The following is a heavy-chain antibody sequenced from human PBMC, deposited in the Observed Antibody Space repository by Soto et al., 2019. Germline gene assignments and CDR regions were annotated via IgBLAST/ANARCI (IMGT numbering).Heavy chain of an antibody. CDR2: IYHGGTT. V-gene: IGHV4-38-2*02. CDR3: ARVHVMVVAGSTFDY. J-gene: IGHJ4*01. Sequence: SETLSLTCTVSGYSIISGSYLALVRHPPGKGPEWIASIYHGGTTFYNPSLKSRITISVDTSNNQFSLKLTSVTAADTAVYYCARVHVMVVAGSTFDYWGHGTLVTVSS. D-gene: IGHD6-19*01. CDR1: GYSIISGSY.